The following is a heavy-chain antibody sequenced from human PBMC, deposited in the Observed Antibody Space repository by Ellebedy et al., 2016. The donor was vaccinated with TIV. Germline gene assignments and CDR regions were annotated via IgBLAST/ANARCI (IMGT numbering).Heavy chain of an antibody. V-gene: IGHV3-23*01. CDR2: ISSSGVST. CDR3: AKLDSSGYYYGRFDY. J-gene: IGHJ4*02. CDR1: GFTFRNFA. D-gene: IGHD3-22*01. Sequence: GGSLRLSCAASGFTFRNFAMTWVRQAPGKGLEWVSSISSSGVSTDYADSVRSRVTISRDNSKNTLYLQMNSLRADDSAVYYCAKLDSSGYYYGRFDYWGQGTLVTVSS.